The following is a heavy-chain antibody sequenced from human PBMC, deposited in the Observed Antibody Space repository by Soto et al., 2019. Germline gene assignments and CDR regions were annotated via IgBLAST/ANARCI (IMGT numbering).Heavy chain of an antibody. Sequence: QVQLVESGGGVVQPGRSLRLSCAASGFTFSSYAMHWVRQAPGKGLEWVAVISYDGSNKYYADSVKGRFTISRDNSKNTLYLQMNSLRAEDTAVYYCARDIWRVTIFGVVINWGQGTLVTVSS. J-gene: IGHJ4*02. CDR2: ISYDGSNK. CDR3: ARDIWRVTIFGVVIN. D-gene: IGHD3-3*01. CDR1: GFTFSSYA. V-gene: IGHV3-30-3*01.